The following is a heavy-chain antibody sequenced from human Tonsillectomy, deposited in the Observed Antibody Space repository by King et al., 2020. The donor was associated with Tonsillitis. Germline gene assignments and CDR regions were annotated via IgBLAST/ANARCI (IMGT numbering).Heavy chain of an antibody. J-gene: IGHJ4*02. Sequence: VQLVESGGGLVHPGGSLRLSGAASGFSLSGYAISWVRQAPGKGLAWVSGVSNSGGVTTYADSVKVRFTISRDNSKNTLYLQMNSLRAEDTALYYCAKAMVVTGLLDSWGQGTLVTVSS. CDR1: GFSLSGYA. CDR2: VSNSGGVT. CDR3: AKAMVVTGLLDS. D-gene: IGHD2-21*02. V-gene: IGHV3-23*04.